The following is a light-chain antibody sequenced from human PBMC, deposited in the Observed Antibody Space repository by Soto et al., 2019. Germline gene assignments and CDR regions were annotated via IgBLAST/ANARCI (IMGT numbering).Light chain of an antibody. V-gene: IGLV2-23*01. J-gene: IGLJ1*01. CDR3: CPYAGSSTSPYV. CDR2: GAS. CDR1: SSDFGSHNL. Sequence: QSVLAQPASVSGSPGQSITISCTGTSSDFGSHNLVSWYQQYPGKAPKLMIYGASKRPSGVSDRFSGSKSGNTASLTISGLQAEDEADYYCCPYAGSSTSPYVFGTGTKVTVL.